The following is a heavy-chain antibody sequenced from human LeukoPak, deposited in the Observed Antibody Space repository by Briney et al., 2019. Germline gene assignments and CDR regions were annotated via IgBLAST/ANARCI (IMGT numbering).Heavy chain of an antibody. V-gene: IGHV1-18*04. CDR3: ARLPNTYYYDSSGLFPFDY. J-gene: IGHJ4*02. CDR1: GYTFTGYY. Sequence: ASVKVSCKASGYTFTGYYMHWVRQAPGQGLEWMGWISAYNGNTNYAQKLQGRVTMTTDTSTSTAYMELRSLRSDDTAVYYCARLPNTYYYDSSGLFPFDYWGQGTLVTVSS. D-gene: IGHD3-22*01. CDR2: ISAYNGNT.